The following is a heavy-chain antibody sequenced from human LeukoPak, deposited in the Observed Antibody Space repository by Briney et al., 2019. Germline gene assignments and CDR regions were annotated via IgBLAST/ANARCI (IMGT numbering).Heavy chain of an antibody. D-gene: IGHD2-2*02. V-gene: IGHV3-21*01. J-gene: IGHJ6*03. CDR1: GFTFSSYS. Sequence: GGSLRLSCAASGFTFSSYSMNWVRQAPGKGLEWVSSTSSSSSYIYYADSVKGRFTISRDNAKNSLYLQMNSLRAEDTAVYYCARGSLGLVVPAAVHYYYYMDVWGKGTTVTVSS. CDR2: TSSSSSYI. CDR3: ARGSLGLVVPAAVHYYYYMDV.